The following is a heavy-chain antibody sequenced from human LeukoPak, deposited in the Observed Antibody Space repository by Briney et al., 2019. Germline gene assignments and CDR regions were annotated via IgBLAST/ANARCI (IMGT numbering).Heavy chain of an antibody. CDR1: SGSINNYY. D-gene: IGHD3-10*01. Sequence: SETLSLTCTVSSGSINNYYWSWIRQPPGKGLEWIGRIYHSGRTYYNPSLKSRVTISVDTSKNQFSLKLSSVTAADTAVYYCATLTYGSGSFYKDYWGQGTLVTVSS. V-gene: IGHV4-59*04. CDR2: IYHSGRT. CDR3: ATLTYGSGSFYKDY. J-gene: IGHJ4*02.